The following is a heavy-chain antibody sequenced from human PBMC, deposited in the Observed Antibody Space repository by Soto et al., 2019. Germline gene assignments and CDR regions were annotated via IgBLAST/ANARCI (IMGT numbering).Heavy chain of an antibody. J-gene: IGHJ6*02. Sequence: ASVKVSCKASGYTFTGYYMHWVRQAPGQGLEWMGWINPNSGGTNYAQKFQGWVTMTRDTSISTAYMELSRLRSDDTAVYYCARSLVYGDYDYGMDVWGQGTTVTVSS. D-gene: IGHD4-17*01. CDR2: INPNSGGT. CDR3: ARSLVYGDYDYGMDV. V-gene: IGHV1-2*04. CDR1: GYTFTGYY.